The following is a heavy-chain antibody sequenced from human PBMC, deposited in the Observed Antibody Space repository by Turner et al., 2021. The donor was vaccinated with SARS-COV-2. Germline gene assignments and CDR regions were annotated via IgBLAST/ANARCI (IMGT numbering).Heavy chain of an antibody. Sequence: QVQLVESGGGVVQPGRSLRLSCAASGFTFSSYGMHWVRQATGKGLESVTVISYDGSNKYYADSVKGRFTISRDNSKNTLYLQMHSLRAEDTAVYYCAKTYNYDSSGYLSAPFDIWGQGTMVTVSS. V-gene: IGHV3-30*18. J-gene: IGHJ3*02. CDR2: ISYDGSNK. CDR3: AKTYNYDSSGYLSAPFDI. CDR1: GFTFSSYG. D-gene: IGHD3-22*01.